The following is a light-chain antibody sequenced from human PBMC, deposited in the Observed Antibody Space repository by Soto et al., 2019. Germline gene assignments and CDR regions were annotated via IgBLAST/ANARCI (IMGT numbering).Light chain of an antibody. J-gene: IGKJ4*01. CDR1: QSISDNY. CDR3: QQYDRSPLT. Sequence: EIVLTQSPGTLSLSPGERATLSCRASQSISDNYLAWYQQKPGQAPRLLIFGASTRATGIPDRFSGSGSGTDFTLTITRLEPEDVAVYYCQQYDRSPLTFGGGTKVEIK. V-gene: IGKV3-20*01. CDR2: GAS.